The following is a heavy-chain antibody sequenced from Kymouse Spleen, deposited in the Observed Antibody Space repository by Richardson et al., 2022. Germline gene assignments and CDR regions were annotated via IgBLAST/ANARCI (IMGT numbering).Heavy chain of an antibody. J-gene: IGHJ6*02. V-gene: IGHV3-7*01. CDR1: GFTFSSYW. CDR3: ANIVLMVYAMGNGMDV. CDR2: IKQDGSEK. D-gene: IGHD2-8*01. Sequence: EVQLVESGGGLVQPGGSLRLSCAASGFTFSSYWMSWVRQAPGKGLEWVANIKQDGSEKYYVDSVKGRFTISRDNAKNSLYLQMNSLRAEDTAVYYCANIVLMVYAMGNGMDVWGQGTTVTVSS.